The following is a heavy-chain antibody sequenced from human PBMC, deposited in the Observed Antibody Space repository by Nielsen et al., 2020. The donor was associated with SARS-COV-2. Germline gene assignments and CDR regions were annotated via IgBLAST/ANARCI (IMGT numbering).Heavy chain of an antibody. V-gene: IGHV3-9*01. D-gene: IGHD3-10*01. CDR1: GFTFDDYA. Sequence: GGSLRLSCAASGFTFDDYAMHWVRQAPGKGLEWVSGISWNSGSIGYADSVKGRFTISRDNAKNSLYLQMNSLRAEDTALYYCAKGGGLWFGESYYDYWGQGTLVTVSS. J-gene: IGHJ4*02. CDR2: ISWNSGSI. CDR3: AKGGGLWFGESYYDY.